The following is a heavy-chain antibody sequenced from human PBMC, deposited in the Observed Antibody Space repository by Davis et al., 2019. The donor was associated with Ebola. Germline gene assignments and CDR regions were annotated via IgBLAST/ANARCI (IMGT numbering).Heavy chain of an antibody. Sequence: GESLKISCAASGFTFSSYEMNWVRQAPGKGLEWVSYISSSGSTIYYADSVKGRFTISRDNSKNTLYLQMNSLRAEDTAVYYCAKENAGYSSGWYFGYFDYWGQGTLVTVSS. CDR1: GFTFSSYE. CDR3: AKENAGYSSGWYFGYFDY. CDR2: ISSSGSTI. V-gene: IGHV3-48*03. J-gene: IGHJ4*02. D-gene: IGHD6-19*01.